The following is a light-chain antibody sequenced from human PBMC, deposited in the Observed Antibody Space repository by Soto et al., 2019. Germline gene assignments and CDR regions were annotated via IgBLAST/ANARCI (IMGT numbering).Light chain of an antibody. CDR1: QSVRNSL. CDR2: DAS. V-gene: IGKV3-20*01. Sequence: EIVLTQSPGTLSLSPGERATLSCRGSQSVRNSLLAWYQQKPCKPPRLLIYDASNRATATPERSSGSGSGTDFTLNISRLEPEDFAVHYCHQYDSTWPPITFGQGTRLEIK. CDR3: HQYDSTWPPIT. J-gene: IGKJ5*01.